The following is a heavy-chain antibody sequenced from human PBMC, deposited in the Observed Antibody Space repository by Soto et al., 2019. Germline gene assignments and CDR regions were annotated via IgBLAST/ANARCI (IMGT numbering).Heavy chain of an antibody. CDR2: ISGSGGST. D-gene: IGHD1-26*01. V-gene: IGHV3-23*01. J-gene: IGHJ6*03. Sequence: EVQLLESGGGLVQPGGSLRLSCAASGFTFSSYAMSWVRQAPGRGLGWVSAISGSGGSTYYADSVKGRFTISRDNSKNTLYLQMNSLRAEDTAVYYCAKSVGKYYYYYYMDVWGKGTTVTVSS. CDR3: AKSVGKYYYYYYMDV. CDR1: GFTFSSYA.